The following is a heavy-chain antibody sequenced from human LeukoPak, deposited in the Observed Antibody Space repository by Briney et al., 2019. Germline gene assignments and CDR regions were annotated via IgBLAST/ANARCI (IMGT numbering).Heavy chain of an antibody. CDR3: DD. Sequence: GGSLRLSCAGSGFPFSSYPISWVRQPPGKGLEWVSAITASGESTYSADSVKGRFTISSSLRAEDTAVYYCALNRGAHLRPPFDDWGPGTLVTVSS. D-gene: IGHD3-10*01. V-gene: IGHV3-23*01. J-gene: IGHJ4*02. CDR2: ITASGEST. CDR1: GFPFSSYP.